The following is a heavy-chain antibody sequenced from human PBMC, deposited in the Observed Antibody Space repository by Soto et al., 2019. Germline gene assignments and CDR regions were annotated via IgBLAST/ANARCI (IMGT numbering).Heavy chain of an antibody. Sequence: GGSLRLSCAASGFTFSNAWMSWVRQAPGKGLEWVGRIKSKTDGGTTDYAAPVKGRFTISRDDSKNTLYLQMNSLKTEDTAVYYCTTVHYYYDSSGYYSDAFDIWGQGTMVTVSS. D-gene: IGHD3-22*01. V-gene: IGHV3-15*01. CDR1: GFTFSNAW. CDR2: IKSKTDGGTT. J-gene: IGHJ3*02. CDR3: TTVHYYYDSSGYYSDAFDI.